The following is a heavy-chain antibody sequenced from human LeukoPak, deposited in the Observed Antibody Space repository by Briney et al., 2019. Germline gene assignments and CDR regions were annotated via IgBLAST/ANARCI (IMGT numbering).Heavy chain of an antibody. CDR1: GFTVSSNY. V-gene: IGHV3-66*01. CDR2: IYSGGST. CDR3: AREYSDSSGYYYGD. J-gene: IGHJ4*02. Sequence: GGSLRLSCAASGFTVSSNYMSWVRQAPGKGLEWVSVIYSGGSTYYADSVKGRFTISRDNSKNTLYLQMNRLRAEDTAVYYCAREYSDSSGYYYGDWGQGTLVTVSS. D-gene: IGHD3-22*01.